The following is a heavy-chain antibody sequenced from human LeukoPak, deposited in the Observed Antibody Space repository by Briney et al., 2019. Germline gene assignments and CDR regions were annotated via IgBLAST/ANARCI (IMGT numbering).Heavy chain of an antibody. CDR2: INPSGGST. Sequence: ASVKVSCKASGYTFTSYYMHWVRQAPGQGLEWMGIINPSGGSTSYAQKFQGRVTMTRDMSTSTVYMELSSLRSEDTAVYYCARAYSGYDYGTAPNDSTIDYWGQGTLVTVSS. J-gene: IGHJ4*02. D-gene: IGHD5-12*01. CDR3: ARAYSGYDYGTAPNDSTIDY. V-gene: IGHV1-46*01. CDR1: GYTFTSYY.